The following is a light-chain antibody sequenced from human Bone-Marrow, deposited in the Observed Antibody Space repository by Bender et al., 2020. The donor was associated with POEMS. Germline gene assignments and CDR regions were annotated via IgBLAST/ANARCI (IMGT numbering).Light chain of an antibody. Sequence: QSALTQPASVSGSPGQSITISCTGTSSDVGSYNVVSWYQQYPGKAPKVMIYEVSQRPSGVSNRFSGSKSGNTASLTVSGLQAEDEADYYCSSYTVSNTLVFGGGTKLTVL. CDR3: SSYTVSNTLV. CDR1: SSDVGSYNV. V-gene: IGLV2-14*02. CDR2: EVS. J-gene: IGLJ3*02.